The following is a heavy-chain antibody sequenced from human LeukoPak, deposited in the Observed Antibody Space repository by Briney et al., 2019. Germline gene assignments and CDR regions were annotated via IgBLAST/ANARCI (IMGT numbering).Heavy chain of an antibody. CDR3: AKEYGYTYGEFDY. CDR1: GFTFSSYW. D-gene: IGHD5-18*01. Sequence: GSLRLSCAASGFTFSSYWMSWVRQAPGKGLEWVSAISGSGVSTYYADSVKGRFTISRDNSKNTLYLQMNSLRAEDTAVYYCAKEYGYTYGEFDYWGQGTLVTVSS. V-gene: IGHV3-23*01. J-gene: IGHJ4*02. CDR2: ISGSGVST.